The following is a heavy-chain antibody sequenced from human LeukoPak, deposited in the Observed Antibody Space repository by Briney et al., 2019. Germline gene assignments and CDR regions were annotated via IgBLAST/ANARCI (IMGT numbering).Heavy chain of an antibody. V-gene: IGHV1-2*02. CDR1: GYTFTGYY. D-gene: IGHD5-12*01. CDR2: IYPNSGGT. J-gene: IGHJ4*02. Sequence: ASVKVSCKASGYTFTGYYMHWVRQAPGQGLEWMGWIYPNSGGTNYAQKFQGRVTMTRDTSISTAYMELSRLGSDDTAVYYCAKAYSGYDGFNYWGQGTLVTVSS. CDR3: AKAYSGYDGFNY.